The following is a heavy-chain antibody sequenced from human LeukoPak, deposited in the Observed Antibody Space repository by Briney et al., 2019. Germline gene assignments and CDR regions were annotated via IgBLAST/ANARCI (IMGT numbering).Heavy chain of an antibody. D-gene: IGHD3-22*01. CDR2: IIPILGIA. CDR3: ATQRGVTMIVGTAPTYYYYGMDV. V-gene: IGHV1-69*04. CDR1: GGTFSSYA. J-gene: IGHJ6*02. Sequence: SVKVSCKASGGTFSSYAISRVRQAPGQGLEWMGRIIPILGIANYAQKFQGRVTITADKSTSTAYMELSSLRSEDTAVYYCATQRGVTMIVGTAPTYYYYGMDVWGQGTLVTVSS.